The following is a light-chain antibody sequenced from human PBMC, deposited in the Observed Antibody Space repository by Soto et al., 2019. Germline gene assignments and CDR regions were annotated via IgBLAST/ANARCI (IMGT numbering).Light chain of an antibody. CDR3: SSYTSTNTVV. Sequence: QSVLTQPASVSGSPGQSITISCTGTSSDVGGYNYVSWYQHHPGRAPKLMIYEVSYRPSGVSNRFSGSKSGNTASLTISGLQAEDEADYYCSSYTSTNTVVFGGGTKVTVL. J-gene: IGLJ2*01. CDR2: EVS. V-gene: IGLV2-14*01. CDR1: SSDVGGYNY.